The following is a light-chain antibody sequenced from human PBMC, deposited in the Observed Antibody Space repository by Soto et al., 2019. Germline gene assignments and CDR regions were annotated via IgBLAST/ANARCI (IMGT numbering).Light chain of an antibody. J-gene: IGLJ3*02. Sequence: QSLLPPTTSVSGSTGHTITITCTGTSLAVGAYKYVSWHQQHPGKVPKLIIYEVSIRPSGVSDSFSGSKSGNTASLTIYGLQAEDEADYFCISYTSSSTWVFGGETKVTIL. CDR3: ISYTSSSTWV. V-gene: IGLV2-14*01. CDR1: SLAVGAYKY. CDR2: EVS.